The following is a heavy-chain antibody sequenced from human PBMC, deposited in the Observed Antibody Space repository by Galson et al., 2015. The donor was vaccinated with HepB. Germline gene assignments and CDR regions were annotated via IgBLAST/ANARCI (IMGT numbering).Heavy chain of an antibody. CDR1: GFTFSSYS. CDR3: ARDRPVLLWFGEPPGPHDAFDI. J-gene: IGHJ3*02. Sequence: SLRLSCAASGFTFSSYSMNWVRQAPGKGLEWVSYISSSSSTIYYADSVKGRFTISRDNAKNSLYLQMNSLRAEDTAVYYCARDRPVLLWFGEPPGPHDAFDIWGQETMVTVSS. V-gene: IGHV3-48*01. CDR2: ISSSSSTI. D-gene: IGHD3-10*01.